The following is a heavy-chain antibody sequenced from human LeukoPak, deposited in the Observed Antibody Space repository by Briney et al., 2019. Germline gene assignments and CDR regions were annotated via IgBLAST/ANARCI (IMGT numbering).Heavy chain of an antibody. Sequence: GGSLRLSCAASGFTFSSYAMHWVRQAPGKGLEWVAVISYDGSNKYYADSVKGRFTISRDNSKNTLYLQMNSLRGGDTAVYYCARGGPGTTLDCWGQGTLVTVSS. V-gene: IGHV3-30-3*01. CDR1: GFTFSSYA. CDR3: ARGGPGTTLDC. J-gene: IGHJ4*02. CDR2: ISYDGSNK. D-gene: IGHD1-14*01.